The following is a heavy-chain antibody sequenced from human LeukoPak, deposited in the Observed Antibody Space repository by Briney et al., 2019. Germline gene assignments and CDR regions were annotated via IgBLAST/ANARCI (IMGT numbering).Heavy chain of an antibody. CDR1: GFSFTSYW. CDR2: IYPGDSDT. V-gene: IGHV5-51*01. CDR3: ARGLTHYYYYMDV. J-gene: IGHJ6*03. Sequence: GESLKISCKGSGFSFTSYWIGWVRQMPGKGLEWMGIIYPGDSDTRYSPSFQGQVTISADKSISTAYLQWSSLKASDTAMYYCARGLTHYYYYMDVWGKGTTVTVSS. D-gene: IGHD3/OR15-3a*01.